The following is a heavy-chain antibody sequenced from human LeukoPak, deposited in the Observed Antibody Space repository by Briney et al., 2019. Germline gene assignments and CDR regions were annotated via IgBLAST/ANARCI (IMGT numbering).Heavy chain of an antibody. V-gene: IGHV4-34*01. D-gene: IGHD2-2*01. J-gene: IGHJ6*02. Sequence: SETLSLTCAVYDGSFSGYYWSWIRQPPGKGLEWIGKINHSGSTNYNPSLKSRVTISVDTSKNQFSLKLSSVTAADTAVYYCARGRDAVPAASSPDCGMDVWGQGTTVTVSS. CDR3: ARGRDAVPAASSPDCGMDV. CDR2: INHSGST. CDR1: DGSFSGYY.